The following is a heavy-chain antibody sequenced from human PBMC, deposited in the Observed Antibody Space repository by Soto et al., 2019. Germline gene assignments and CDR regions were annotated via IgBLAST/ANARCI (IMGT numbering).Heavy chain of an antibody. V-gene: IGHV3-23*01. D-gene: IGHD2-21*02. CDR2: ISGSGGST. CDR3: AKSEHIVVVTAIPKVVDY. Sequence: PGGSLRLSCAASGFTFSSDAMSWVRQAPGKGLEWVSAISGSGGSTYYADSVKGRFTISRDNSKNTLYLQMNSLRAEDTAVYYCAKSEHIVVVTAIPKVVDYWGQGTLVTVSS. J-gene: IGHJ4*02. CDR1: GFTFSSDA.